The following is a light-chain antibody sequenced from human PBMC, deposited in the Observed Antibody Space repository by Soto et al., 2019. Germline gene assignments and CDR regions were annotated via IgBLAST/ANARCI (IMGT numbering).Light chain of an antibody. J-gene: IGLJ2*01. Sequence: SYELTQPPSVSVAPGKTARITCGGNNIGSKSVHWYQQKPGQAPVLVIYYDTVRPSGIPERFSGSNSGNTATLTISRVEAGDEAGYYCQVWDSSSDHVVFGGGTKVTVL. CDR2: YDT. CDR3: QVWDSSSDHVV. V-gene: IGLV3-21*04. CDR1: NIGSKS.